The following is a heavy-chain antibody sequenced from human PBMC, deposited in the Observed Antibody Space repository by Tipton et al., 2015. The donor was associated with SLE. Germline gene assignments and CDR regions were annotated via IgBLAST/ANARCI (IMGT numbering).Heavy chain of an antibody. CDR3: ARIGGAGDLYYYYMDV. V-gene: IGHV4-38-2*02. CDR2: IYHSGST. J-gene: IGHJ6*03. Sequence: LRLSCTVSGISSGYYWGWIRQPPGKGLEWIGSIYHSGSTYYNPSLKSRITISVDTSKKQFSLKVSSVTAADTAVYYCARIGGAGDLYYYYMDVWGKGTTVTVSS. CDR1: GISSGYY. D-gene: IGHD7-27*01.